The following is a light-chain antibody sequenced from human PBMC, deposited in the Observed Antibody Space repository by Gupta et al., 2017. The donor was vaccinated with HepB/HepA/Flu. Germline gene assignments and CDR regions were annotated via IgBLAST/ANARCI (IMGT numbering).Light chain of an antibody. J-gene: IGLJ1*01. Sequence: QSALPPPASLSGSPGQSSTISCTGTADDVGSYHYVSWYQQYPGKAPKLIISDVNNRPSGISDRFSGSKSGNTASLTISALQAEDEAHYYCCSYATNTPYVFGSGTDVTVL. CDR3: CSYATNTPYV. CDR2: DVN. CDR1: ADDVGSYHY. V-gene: IGLV2-14*03.